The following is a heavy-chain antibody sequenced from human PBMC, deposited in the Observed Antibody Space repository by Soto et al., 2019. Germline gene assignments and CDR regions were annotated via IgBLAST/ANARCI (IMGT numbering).Heavy chain of an antibody. V-gene: IGHV1-18*01. CDR3: ARVDAYNQPNFGY. J-gene: IGHJ4*02. Sequence: QVQLVQSGAEVKKPGASLKVSCKASGYTFTSYTITWVRQAPGQGLEWMGWINPYNSNTNYAQKFQDRVTMTTDTSTSTAYMELRSLRSDDTAVYYCARVDAYNQPNFGYWGQGTLVTVSS. D-gene: IGHD1-1*01. CDR1: GYTFTSYT. CDR2: INPYNSNT.